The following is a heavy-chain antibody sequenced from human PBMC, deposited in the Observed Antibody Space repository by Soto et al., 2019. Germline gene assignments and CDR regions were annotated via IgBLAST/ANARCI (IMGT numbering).Heavy chain of an antibody. CDR3: ARGPWYSSSWPLDWFDP. V-gene: IGHV4-34*01. D-gene: IGHD6-13*01. CDR1: GGSFSGYY. J-gene: IGHJ5*01. CDR2: INHSGST. Sequence: SETLSVTCAVYGGSFSGYYWSWIRQPPGKGLEWIGEINHSGSTNYNPSLKSRVTISVDTSKNQFSLKLSSVTAADTAVYYCARGPWYSSSWPLDWFDPWGQGTLVTVSS.